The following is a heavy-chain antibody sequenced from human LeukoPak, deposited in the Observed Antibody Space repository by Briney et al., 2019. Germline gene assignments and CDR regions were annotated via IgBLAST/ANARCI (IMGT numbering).Heavy chain of an antibody. Sequence: PGGSLRLSCAASGFSVSNYYMSWVRQAPGKGLEWVSAINNNGGYTYYADSVQGRFTISRDNSKSTLCLQMNSLRAEDTAVYYCAKQLGYCSDGSCYFPYWGQGTLVAVSS. J-gene: IGHJ4*02. D-gene: IGHD2-15*01. CDR3: AKQLGYCSDGSCYFPY. V-gene: IGHV3-23*01. CDR1: GFSVSNYY. CDR2: INNNGGYT.